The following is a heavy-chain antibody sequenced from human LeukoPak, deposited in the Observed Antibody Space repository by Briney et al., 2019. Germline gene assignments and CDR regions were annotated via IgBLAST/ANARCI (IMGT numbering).Heavy chain of an antibody. V-gene: IGHV3-53*01. Sequence: GGSLRLSCAASGFTVSSNYMSWVRQAPGKGLEWVSVIYSGGSTYYADSVKGRFTISRDNSKNTLYLQMNSLRAEDTAVYYCAKLDTAMVFEAFDIWGQGTMVTVSS. CDR2: IYSGGST. CDR3: AKLDTAMVFEAFDI. J-gene: IGHJ3*02. D-gene: IGHD5-18*01. CDR1: GFTVSSNY.